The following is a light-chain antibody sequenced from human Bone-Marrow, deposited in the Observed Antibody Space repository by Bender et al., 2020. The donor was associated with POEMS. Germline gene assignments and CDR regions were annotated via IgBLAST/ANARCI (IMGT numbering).Light chain of an antibody. J-gene: IGLJ2*01. Sequence: SYELTQPPSVSVSPGQTARITCSGDALPNLYTYWYQQKPGQAPVLVIYKDTERPSGIPERFSGSSSGTTVTLTISGVQAEDEADYYCQSADNSRTHVLFGGGTKLTVL. CDR3: QSADNSRTHVL. V-gene: IGLV3-25*03. CDR1: ALPNLY. CDR2: KDT.